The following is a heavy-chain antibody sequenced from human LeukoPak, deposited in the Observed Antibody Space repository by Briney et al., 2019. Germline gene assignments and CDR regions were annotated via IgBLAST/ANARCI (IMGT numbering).Heavy chain of an antibody. D-gene: IGHD2-21*02. V-gene: IGHV3-53*01. Sequence: GGSLRLSCAASGFTVSNNYMSWVRQAPGKGLEWVSLMYSNSGTFYADSVKGRFTISRDNAKNTLYLQMNSLRAEDTAVYYCARPWGMIVTAMFAWGQGTLVTVSS. CDR2: MYSNSGT. CDR3: ARPWGMIVTAMFA. J-gene: IGHJ5*02. CDR1: GFTVSNNY.